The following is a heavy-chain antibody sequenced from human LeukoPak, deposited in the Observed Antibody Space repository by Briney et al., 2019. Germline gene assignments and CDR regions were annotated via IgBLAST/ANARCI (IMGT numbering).Heavy chain of an antibody. CDR1: GYTFTSYG. D-gene: IGHD2-21*02. CDR2: ISAYNGNT. Sequence: GASVKVSCKASGYTFTSYGISWVRQAPGQGLEWMGWISAYNGNTNYAQKLQGRVTMTTDTSTSTAYMELRSLRSDDTAVYYCARPEYCGGDCYSKRGAFDIWGQGTMVTVSS. J-gene: IGHJ3*02. V-gene: IGHV1-18*01. CDR3: ARPEYCGGDCYSKRGAFDI.